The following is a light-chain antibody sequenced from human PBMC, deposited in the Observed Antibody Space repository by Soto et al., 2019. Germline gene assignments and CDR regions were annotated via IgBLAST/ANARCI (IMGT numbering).Light chain of an antibody. Sequence: QSVLTQPPSVSGAPGQRVTISCTGSSSNIGTGLDVQWYHQLPGTAPKLLIYGNSNRPSGVPDRFSGSKSGTSASLAITGLQAEDEADYYCQSYDSSLSAVVFGGGTKVTVL. CDR2: GNS. V-gene: IGLV1-40*01. CDR3: QSYDSSLSAVV. CDR1: SSNIGTGLD. J-gene: IGLJ2*01.